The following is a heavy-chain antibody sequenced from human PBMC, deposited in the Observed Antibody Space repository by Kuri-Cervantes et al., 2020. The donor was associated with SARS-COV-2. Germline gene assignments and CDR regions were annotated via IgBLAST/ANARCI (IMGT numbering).Heavy chain of an antibody. Sequence: GESLKISCAASGFTFGSYSMNWVRQAPGKGLEWVSSISSSSSYIYYADSVKGRFTISRDNAKNSLYLQMNSLRAEDTAVYYCASERGYSYGTFDYWGQGTLVTVSS. D-gene: IGHD5-18*01. CDR2: ISSSSSYI. CDR1: GFTFGSYS. CDR3: ASERGYSYGTFDY. J-gene: IGHJ4*02. V-gene: IGHV3-21*01.